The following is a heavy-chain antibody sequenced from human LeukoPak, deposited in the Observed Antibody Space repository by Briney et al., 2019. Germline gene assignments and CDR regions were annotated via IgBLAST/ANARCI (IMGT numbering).Heavy chain of an antibody. D-gene: IGHD6-13*01. CDR1: GGSLSSSSYY. J-gene: IGHJ4*02. CDR2: IHYSGST. V-gene: IGHV4-39*07. Sequence: PSETLSLACIVSGGSLSSSSYYWGWLREPPVKGLDWFGSIHYSGSTYYNSSLKSRVTMSVDTSKNQVSLKLSTVTAEDTAVYYCARDRGAGGYFDYWGQGTLVTVSS. CDR3: ARDRGAGGYFDY.